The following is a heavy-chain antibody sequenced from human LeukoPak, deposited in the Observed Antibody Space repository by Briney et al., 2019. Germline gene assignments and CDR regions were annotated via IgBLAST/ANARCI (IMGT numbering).Heavy chain of an antibody. J-gene: IGHJ4*02. V-gene: IGHV1-2*04. Sequence: GASVKVSCKASRYTFTGYYMHWVRQAPGQGLEWMGWINPNSGGTNYAQKFQGWVTMTRDTSISTAYMELSRLRSDDTAVYYCARTNVDTANVLFDYWGQGTLVTVSS. CDR3: ARTNVDTANVLFDY. CDR2: INPNSGGT. D-gene: IGHD5-18*01. CDR1: RYTFTGYY.